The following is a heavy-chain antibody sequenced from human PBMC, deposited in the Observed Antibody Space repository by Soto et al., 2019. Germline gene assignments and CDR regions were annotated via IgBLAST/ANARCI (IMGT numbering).Heavy chain of an antibody. J-gene: IGHJ6*02. V-gene: IGHV4-30-4*01. CDR1: GDSIKRDDYY. CDR2: ILYSQTT. Sequence: QVQLQESGPGLVKPSQTLSLTCTVSGDSIKRDDYYWSWIRQLPGKGLEWIGYILYSQTTYYKPSLKSRPIISLDTSKNQFSLNLTSVTAADSAVYYCARDGGPLYYGMDFWGQGTTVTVSS. D-gene: IGHD3-10*01. CDR3: ARDGGPLYYGMDF.